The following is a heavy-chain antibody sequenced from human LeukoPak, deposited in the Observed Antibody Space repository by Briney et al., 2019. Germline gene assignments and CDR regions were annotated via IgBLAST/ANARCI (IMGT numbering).Heavy chain of an antibody. CDR1: GFYFGGHA. CDR3: ARDHQQQLDHAFDI. D-gene: IGHD6-13*01. Sequence: GGSLRLSCVASGFYFGGHAMHWVRQAPGKGLEWVSSISSSSSYIYYADSVKGRFTISRDNAKNSLYLQMNSLRAEDTAVYYCARDHQQQLDHAFDIWGQGTMVTVSS. V-gene: IGHV3-21*01. J-gene: IGHJ3*02. CDR2: ISSSSSYI.